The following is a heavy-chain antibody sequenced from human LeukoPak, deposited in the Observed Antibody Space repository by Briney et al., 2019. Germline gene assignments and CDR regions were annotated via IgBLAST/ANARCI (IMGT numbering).Heavy chain of an antibody. V-gene: IGHV3-23*01. CDR1: GFTFSSYA. CDR2: ISGSGSNT. Sequence: GGSLRLSCAASGFTFSSYAMHWVRQAPGKGLEWVSAISGSGSNTYYADSVKGGFTISRDNSKDTLYLQMNSLRVEDTAVYYCAKFSPYGGNSYWGQGTLVTVSS. J-gene: IGHJ4*02. CDR3: AKFSPYGGNSY. D-gene: IGHD4-23*01.